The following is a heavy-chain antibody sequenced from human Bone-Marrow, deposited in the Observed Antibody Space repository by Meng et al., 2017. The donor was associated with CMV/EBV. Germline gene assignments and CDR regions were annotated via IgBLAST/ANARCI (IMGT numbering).Heavy chain of an antibody. D-gene: IGHD2-15*01. CDR3: ARGGGSSAY. Sequence: GSLRLSCTVSGASISSYYWSWIRQPPGKGLEWIGYIYYSGSTNYNPSLKSRVTISVDTSKNQFSLRLTSVAAADTAVYYCARGGGSSAYWGQG. CDR2: IYYSGST. J-gene: IGHJ4*02. V-gene: IGHV4-59*01. CDR1: GASISSYY.